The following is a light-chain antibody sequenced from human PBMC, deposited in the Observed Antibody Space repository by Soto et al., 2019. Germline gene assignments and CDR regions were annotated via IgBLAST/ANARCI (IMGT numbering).Light chain of an antibody. CDR1: SSDVGGYNY. CDR2: DVT. J-gene: IGLJ1*01. V-gene: IGLV2-14*01. Sequence: QPVLTQPASVSGSPGQSITISCTGTSSDVGGYNYVSWYQQHPVKAPKLMIYDVTNRPSGVSDRFSGSKSGNTASLTISGLQAEDEADYYCSSYTSSSTPDVFGTGTKLTVL. CDR3: SSYTSSSTPDV.